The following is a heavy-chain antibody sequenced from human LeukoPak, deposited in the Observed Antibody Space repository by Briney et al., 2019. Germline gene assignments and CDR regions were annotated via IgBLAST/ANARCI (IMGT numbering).Heavy chain of an antibody. J-gene: IGHJ2*01. CDR2: IYYSGST. CDR1: GGSISSYY. V-gene: IGHV4-59*12. Sequence: SETLSLTCTVSGGSISSYYWSWIRQPPGKGLEWIGYIYYSGSTNYNPSLKSRVTISVDTSKKQFSLKLSSVTAADTAVYYCARLSPLGSITMVRGSDWYFDLWGRGTLVTVSS. D-gene: IGHD3-10*01. CDR3: ARLSPLGSITMVRGSDWYFDL.